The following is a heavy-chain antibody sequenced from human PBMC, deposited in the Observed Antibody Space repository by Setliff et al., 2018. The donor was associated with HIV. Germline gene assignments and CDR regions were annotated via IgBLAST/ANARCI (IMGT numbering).Heavy chain of an antibody. CDR3: AGVPTGTTSAFDY. D-gene: IGHD1-7*01. V-gene: IGHV3-23*01. CDR1: GYSISSNY. Sequence: ETLSLTCAVSGYSISSNYYWGWIRQAPGKGLEWVSTISGGGVSRYYADSVKGRFTIFRDNAQNTLYLQMNSLRGEDTAVYYCAGVPTGTTSAFDYWGQGTLVTVSS. CDR2: ISGGGVSR. J-gene: IGHJ4*02.